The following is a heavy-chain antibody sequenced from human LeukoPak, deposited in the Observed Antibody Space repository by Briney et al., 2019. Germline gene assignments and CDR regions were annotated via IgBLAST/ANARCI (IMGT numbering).Heavy chain of an antibody. CDR2: IYYSGST. Sequence: PSETLSLTCTVSGGSISSGGYYWSWIRQHPGKGLEWIGYIYYSGSTYYNPSLKSRVTISVDTSKNQFSLKLSSVTAADTAVYYCARSPVYSYGYSYWFDPWGQGTLVTVSS. J-gene: IGHJ5*02. V-gene: IGHV4-30-4*08. CDR1: GGSISSGGYY. CDR3: ARSPVYSYGYSYWFDP. D-gene: IGHD5-18*01.